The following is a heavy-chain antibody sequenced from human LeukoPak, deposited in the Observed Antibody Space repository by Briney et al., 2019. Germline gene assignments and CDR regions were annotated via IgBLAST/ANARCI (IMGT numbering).Heavy chain of an antibody. Sequence: GGSLRLSCAASGFTFADYAMHWVRQAPGKGLEWVSPIRADGGTAFYANSVEGRFTISRDNSKNSLYLQMNSLRAEDTAFYYCGKDRDGSWSNSGVDYWGQGTLVTVS. D-gene: IGHD6-13*01. CDR1: GFTFADYA. CDR3: GKDRDGSWSNSGVDY. CDR2: IRADGGTA. J-gene: IGHJ4*02. V-gene: IGHV3-43*02.